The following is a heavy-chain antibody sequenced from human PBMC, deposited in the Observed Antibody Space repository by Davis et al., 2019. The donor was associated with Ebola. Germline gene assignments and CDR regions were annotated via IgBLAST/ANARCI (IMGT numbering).Heavy chain of an antibody. CDR3: TRHFVGKLFGMDV. V-gene: IGHV5-10-1*01. Sequence: PGGSLRLSCEGSGYSFPSYWISWVRQMPGKGLEWVGRIDPSDSYTDYSPSFQGHVTISTDKSINTAYLQWNSLKASDTAMYFCTRHFVGKLFGMDVWGQGTMVIVSS. CDR1: GYSFPSYW. J-gene: IGHJ6*02. CDR2: IDPSDSYT. D-gene: IGHD2/OR15-2a*01.